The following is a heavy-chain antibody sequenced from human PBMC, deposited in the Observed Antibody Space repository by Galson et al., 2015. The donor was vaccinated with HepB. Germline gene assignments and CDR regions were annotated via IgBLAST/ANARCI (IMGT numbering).Heavy chain of an antibody. D-gene: IGHD2-15*01. CDR1: GFTFSSYS. CDR2: ISYDGRNK. Sequence: ALRLACAGSGFTFSSYSMHWARQAPGKGLEWVAGISYDGRNKNYADSVKGRFTITRDNSRNMVDLELNSLRDDDTAVYYCARDVDPSKSWVDGLIYRGLAVWGQGTTVTVSS. J-gene: IGHJ6*02. CDR3: ARDVDPSKSWVDGLIYRGLAV. V-gene: IGHV3-30*04.